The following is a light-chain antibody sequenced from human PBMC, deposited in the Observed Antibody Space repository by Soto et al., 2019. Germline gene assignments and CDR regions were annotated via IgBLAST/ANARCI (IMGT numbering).Light chain of an antibody. J-gene: IGKJ4*01. Sequence: EIVMTQSPATLSVSPGERVTLSCRASQSVINNLAWYQHKPGQAPRLLISYASTRATVIPARFTVSGYGTDFTLTISSLQSEDFASYYCQQFHRWPVTFGGGAKVEI. CDR1: QSVINN. V-gene: IGKV3-15*01. CDR3: QQFHRWPVT. CDR2: YAS.